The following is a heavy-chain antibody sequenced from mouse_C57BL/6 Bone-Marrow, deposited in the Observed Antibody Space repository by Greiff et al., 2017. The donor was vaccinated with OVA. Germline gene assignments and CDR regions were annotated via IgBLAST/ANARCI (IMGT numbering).Heavy chain of an antibody. D-gene: IGHD2-1*01. CDR1: GYTFTSYW. V-gene: IGHV1-50*01. CDR2: LDTSDSYT. CDR3: ARSGIYYGNYNY. Sequence: VQLQQSGAALVKPGASVKLSCKASGYTFTSYWMQWVKQRPGQGLEWIGELDTSDSYTNYNQKFKGKATMTVDTSSSTAYMQLSSLTSEDSAVYYCARSGIYYGNYNYWGQGTTLTVSS. J-gene: IGHJ2*01.